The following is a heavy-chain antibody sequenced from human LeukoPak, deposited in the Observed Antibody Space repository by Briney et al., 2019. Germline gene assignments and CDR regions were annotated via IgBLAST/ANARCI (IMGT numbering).Heavy chain of an antibody. D-gene: IGHD1-26*01. CDR1: GFTFSSYA. CDR3: AKDLLGSGYYFDY. CDR2: ISGSGGST. V-gene: IGHV3-23*01. J-gene: IGHJ4*02. Sequence: GGSLRLSCAASGFTFSSYAMSWVRQAPGKGLEWVSAISGSGGSTYYADSVKGRFTISRDNSKNTLYLQMDSLRAEDTAVYYCAKDLLGSGYYFDYWGQGTLVTVSS.